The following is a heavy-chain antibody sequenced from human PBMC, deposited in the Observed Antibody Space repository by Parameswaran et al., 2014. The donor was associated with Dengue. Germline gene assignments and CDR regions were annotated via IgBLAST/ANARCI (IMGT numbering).Heavy chain of an antibody. CDR2: ISSSSSYI. Sequence: PGKGLEWVSSISSSSSYIYYADSVKGRFTISRDNAKNSLYLQMNSLRAEDTAVYYCARDSGYLDYWGQGTLVTVSS. D-gene: IGHD3-22*01. J-gene: IGHJ4*02. CDR3: ARDSGYLDY. V-gene: IGHV3-21*01.